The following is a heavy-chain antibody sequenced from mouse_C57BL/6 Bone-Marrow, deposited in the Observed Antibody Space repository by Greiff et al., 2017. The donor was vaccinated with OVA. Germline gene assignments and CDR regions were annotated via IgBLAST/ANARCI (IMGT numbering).Heavy chain of an antibody. Sequence: EVKLVESGGGLVQSGRSLRLSCATSGFTFSDFYMEWVRQAPGKGLEWIAASRNKANDYTTEYSASVKGRFIVSRDTSQSILYLQMNALRAEDTATYYSARDALYGSRDWYSDVWGAGTTGTVSS. J-gene: IGHJ1*01. CDR1: GFTFSDFY. CDR2: SRNKANDYTT. V-gene: IGHV7-1*01. CDR3: ARDALYGSRDWYSDV. D-gene: IGHD1-1*01.